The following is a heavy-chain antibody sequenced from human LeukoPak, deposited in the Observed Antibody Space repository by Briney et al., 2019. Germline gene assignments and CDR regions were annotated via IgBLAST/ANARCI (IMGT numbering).Heavy chain of an antibody. CDR3: AKDYYDFWSGSTPR. D-gene: IGHD3-3*01. CDR2: ISGSGGST. J-gene: IGHJ4*02. Sequence: PGGSLRLSCAASGFTFDDYGMSWVRQAPGKGLEWVSAISGSGGSTYYADSVKGRFTISRDNSKNTLYLQMNSLRAEDTAVYYCAKDYYDFWSGSTPRWGQGTLVTVSS. V-gene: IGHV3-23*01. CDR1: GFTFDDYG.